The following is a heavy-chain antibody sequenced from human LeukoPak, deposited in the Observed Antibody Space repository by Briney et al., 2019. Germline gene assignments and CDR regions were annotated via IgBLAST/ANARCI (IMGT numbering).Heavy chain of an antibody. CDR1: GGSISSGGYY. D-gene: IGHD3-10*01. J-gene: IGHJ4*02. CDR3: ARETLRSGGWHY. V-gene: IGHV4-31*03. CDR2: IYYSGST. Sequence: SQTLSLTCIVSGGSISSGGYYWSWIRQHPGKGLEWIGYIYYSGSTYYNPSLKSRVTISVDTSKNQFSLKLSSVTAADTAVYYCARETLRSGGWHYWGQGTLVTVSS.